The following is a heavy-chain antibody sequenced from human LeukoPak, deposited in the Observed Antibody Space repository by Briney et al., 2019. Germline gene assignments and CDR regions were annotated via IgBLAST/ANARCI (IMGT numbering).Heavy chain of an antibody. CDR1: GFTFSSYA. V-gene: IGHV3-30*04. J-gene: IGHJ4*02. CDR2: ISYDGSNK. CDR3: ARGPAQKSYKLLWFGELSWYFDY. D-gene: IGHD3-10*01. Sequence: GGSLRLSCAASGFTFSSYAMHWVRQTPGKGLEWVAVISYDGSNKYYADSVKGRFTISRDNSKNTLYLQMNSLRAEDTAVYYCARGPAQKSYKLLWFGELSWYFDYWGQGTLVTVSS.